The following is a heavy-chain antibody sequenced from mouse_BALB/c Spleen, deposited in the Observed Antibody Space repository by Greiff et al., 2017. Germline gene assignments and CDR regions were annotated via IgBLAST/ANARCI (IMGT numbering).Heavy chain of an antibody. CDR3: ARHGRDAMDY. CDR1: GFTFSSYG. CDR2: ISSGGSYT. Sequence: EVHLVESGGDLVKPGGSLKLSCAASGFTFSSYGMSWVRQTPDKRLEWVATISSGGSYTYYPDSVKGRFTISRDNAKNTLYLQMSSLKSEDTAMYYCARHGRDAMDYWGQGTSVTVSS. J-gene: IGHJ4*01. V-gene: IGHV5-6*01.